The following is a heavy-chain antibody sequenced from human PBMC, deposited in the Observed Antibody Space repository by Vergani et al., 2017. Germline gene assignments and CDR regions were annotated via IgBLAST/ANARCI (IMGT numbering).Heavy chain of an antibody. CDR3: ARRDYDILAGYRC. Sequence: QVQVVQSGAEVKKSGASVKVSCKTSGYTFSNYYMHWVRQAPGQGLEWMGIINPSGGHTNYAQKFQGRVTMTRDTSTSTVYMELSSLRSEDTAIYYCARRDYDILAGYRCWGEGALVTVSA. V-gene: IGHV1-46*03. D-gene: IGHD3-9*01. J-gene: IGHJ4*02. CDR2: INPSGGHT. CDR1: GYTFSNYY.